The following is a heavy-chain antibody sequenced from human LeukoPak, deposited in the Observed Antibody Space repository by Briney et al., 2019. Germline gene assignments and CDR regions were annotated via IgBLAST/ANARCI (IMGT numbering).Heavy chain of an antibody. D-gene: IGHD6-13*01. CDR3: AKDSTYSNTWYYLDF. Sequence: GVLRLSCAAAGFAFSSFGISWGSRAPGRGGGGGSCISGSGGSTYYADSVQGRFTISRDNSKNTVYLQMNSLRADDTAVYYCAKDSTYSNTWYYLDFWGRGTLVSVSS. CDR2: ISGSGGST. V-gene: IGHV3-23*01. J-gene: IGHJ4*02. CDR1: GFAFSSFG.